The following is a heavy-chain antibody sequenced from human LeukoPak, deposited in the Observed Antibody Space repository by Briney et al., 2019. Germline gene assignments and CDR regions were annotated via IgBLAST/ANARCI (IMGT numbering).Heavy chain of an antibody. CDR1: GASFTANY. J-gene: IGHJ2*01. Sequence: SETLSLTCGVYGASFTANYWSWIRQPPGKGLEWIGYIYYSGSTYYNPSLKSRVTISVDTSKNQFSLKLSSVTAADTAVYYCARDIAGDLPDYWYFDLWGRGTLVTVSS. CDR2: IYYSGST. V-gene: IGHV4-30-4*01. D-gene: IGHD7-27*01. CDR3: ARDIAGDLPDYWYFDL.